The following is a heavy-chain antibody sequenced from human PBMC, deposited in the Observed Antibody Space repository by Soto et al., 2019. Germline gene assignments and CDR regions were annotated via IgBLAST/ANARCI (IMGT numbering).Heavy chain of an antibody. V-gene: IGHV4-4*07. D-gene: IGHD2-15*01. CDR2: INTDGLS. J-gene: IGHJ6*02. Sequence: QVQLEESGPGLVRPSETLSLTCSVSGVSITSYYWSWIRQSAGGGLEWMGRINTDGLSTYSPSFKSRLTMSIDMSKKQVSLRLISVTDADTAVYFCARVQVAVAATEDYYGLDVWGQGTTVTVSS. CDR1: GVSITSYY. CDR3: ARVQVAVAATEDYYGLDV.